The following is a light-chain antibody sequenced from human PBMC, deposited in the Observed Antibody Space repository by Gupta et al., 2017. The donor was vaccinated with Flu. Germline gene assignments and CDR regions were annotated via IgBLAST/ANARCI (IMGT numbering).Light chain of an antibody. CDR3: QQRSDVPRYT. CDR1: QSVGNQ. V-gene: IGKV3-11*01. CDR2: DAS. J-gene: IGKJ2*01. Sequence: ILTQSPAILSLSPGERAILSCRASQSVGNQIVWYQRRPGRAPRLLMIDASTRVAGIPPRFRSSGSGTDCTRTISTLGTEDFAVVYWQQRSDVPRYTFGQGTKVDIK.